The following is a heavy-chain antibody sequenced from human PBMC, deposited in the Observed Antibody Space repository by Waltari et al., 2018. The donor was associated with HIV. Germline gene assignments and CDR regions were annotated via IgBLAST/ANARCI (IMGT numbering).Heavy chain of an antibody. CDR2: NYYSGST. CDR1: GCSISSSSYS. Sequence: QLQLQESGPGLVKPSETLSPTCTVPGCSISSSSYSWSWLRQPPGTGLEWTGWNYYSGSTYYNPSLKSRVTISVDTSKNQFSLKLSSVTAADTAVYYCARGGSGAAPLRLGELSLYFDYWGQGTLVTVSS. V-gene: IGHV4-39*07. CDR3: ARGGSGAAPLRLGELSLYFDY. J-gene: IGHJ4*02. D-gene: IGHD3-16*02.